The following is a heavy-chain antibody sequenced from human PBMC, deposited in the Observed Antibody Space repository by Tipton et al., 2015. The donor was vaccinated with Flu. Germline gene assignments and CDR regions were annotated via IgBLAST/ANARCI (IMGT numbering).Heavy chain of an antibody. Sequence: TLSLTCAVYGGSFSGYYWSWIRQPPGKGLEWIGEINHSGSTNYNPSLKSRVTISVDTSKNQFSLKLSSVTAADTAVYYCARGAVAGIYYYYYGMDVWGQGTTVTVS. CDR1: GGSFSGYY. CDR2: INHSGST. V-gene: IGHV4-34*01. J-gene: IGHJ6*02. D-gene: IGHD6-19*01. CDR3: ARGAVAGIYYYYYGMDV.